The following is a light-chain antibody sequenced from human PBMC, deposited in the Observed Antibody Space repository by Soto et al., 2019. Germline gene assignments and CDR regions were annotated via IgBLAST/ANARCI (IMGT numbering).Light chain of an antibody. CDR3: QQSYNTPLT. CDR1: QNIRTY. CDR2: DAS. V-gene: IGKV1-39*01. J-gene: IGKJ4*01. Sequence: DIQMTQSPSSLSASVGDRVTVSCRASQNIRTYLNWYQQKSGKAPKVLISDASSLQSGVPSRFSGSGSGTYFTLTISSLQPEDHATYYCQQSYNTPLTFGGGTKVDIK.